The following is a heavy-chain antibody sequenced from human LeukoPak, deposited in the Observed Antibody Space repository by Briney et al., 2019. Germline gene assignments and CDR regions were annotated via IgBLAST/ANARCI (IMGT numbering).Heavy chain of an antibody. V-gene: IGHV3-23*01. CDR2: ISGSGGST. J-gene: IGHJ4*02. CDR3: ARDCSGGSCYGY. Sequence: GGSLRLSCAASGFTFSSYAMSWVRQAPGKGLEWVSAISGSGGSTYYADSVKGRFTISRDNSKNTLYLQMNSLRAEDTAVYYCARDCSGGSCYGYWGQGTLVTVSS. D-gene: IGHD2-15*01. CDR1: GFTFSSYA.